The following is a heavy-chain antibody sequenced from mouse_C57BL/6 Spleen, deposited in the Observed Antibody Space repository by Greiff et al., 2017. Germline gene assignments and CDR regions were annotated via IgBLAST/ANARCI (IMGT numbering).Heavy chain of an antibody. CDR3: ARDGGLLRWHFDV. CDR1: GYSITSGYY. V-gene: IGHV3-6*01. D-gene: IGHD1-1*01. Sequence: EVKLMESGPGLVKPSQSLSLTCSVTGYSITSGYYWNWIRQFPGNKLEWMGYISYDGSNNYNPSLKNRISITRDTSKNQFFLKLNSVTTEDTATYYCARDGGLLRWHFDVWGTGTTVTVSS. CDR2: ISYDGSN. J-gene: IGHJ1*03.